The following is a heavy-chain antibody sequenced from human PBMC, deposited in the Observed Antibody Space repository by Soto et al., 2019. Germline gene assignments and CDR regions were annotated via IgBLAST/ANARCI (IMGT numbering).Heavy chain of an antibody. D-gene: IGHD3-16*01. V-gene: IGHV5-51*01. CDR2: IYPGDSDT. J-gene: IGHJ6*02. Sequence: GESLKISCKGSGYSFTSYWIGWVRQMPGKGLEWMGIIYPGDSDTRYSPSYQGQVTISSDTSISTAYPQWSSLKASDPSMSYCPRAAGDDRANYYYYGMDVWGQGTTGTV. CDR1: GYSFTSYW. CDR3: PRAAGDDRANYYYYGMDV.